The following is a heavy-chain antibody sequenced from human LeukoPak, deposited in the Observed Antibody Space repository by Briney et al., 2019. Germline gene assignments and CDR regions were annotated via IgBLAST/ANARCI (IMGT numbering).Heavy chain of an antibody. J-gene: IGHJ4*02. CDR2: ISSSAGTI. V-gene: IGHV3-48*03. D-gene: IGHD6-19*01. CDR1: GFTFSSYE. Sequence: PGGSLRLSCAASGFTFSSYEMNWVRQAPGKGLEWLSYISSSAGTIYYADSVKGRFTISRDNSKNSLYLQMNSLRTEDTALYHCAKDRGWYDYWGQGTLVTVSS. CDR3: AKDRGWYDY.